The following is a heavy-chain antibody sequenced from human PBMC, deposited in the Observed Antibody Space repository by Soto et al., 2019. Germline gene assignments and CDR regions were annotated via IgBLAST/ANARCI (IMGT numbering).Heavy chain of an antibody. CDR1: GFSFGSYA. V-gene: IGHV3-23*01. J-gene: IGHJ4*02. CDR2: ISGSDGET. Sequence: GGSLRLSCAASGFSFGSYALSWVRQAPGKGLEWVSTISGSDGETFYADSVKGRFSISRDTSQSTLYLQMNSLRADDTAIYYCARWSYLDYWGQGTRVTVSS. CDR3: ARWSYLDY. D-gene: IGHD3-3*01.